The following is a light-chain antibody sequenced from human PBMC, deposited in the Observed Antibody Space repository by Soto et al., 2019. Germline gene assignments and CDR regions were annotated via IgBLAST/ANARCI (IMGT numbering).Light chain of an antibody. CDR3: QQRSNWPPSIT. Sequence: EIVLTQSPATLSLSPGERANISCRAIQSVTTYLAWYQQKPGQAPRLLIYDASDRATGIPARFSGSGSRTDFTLTISSLEPEDFAVYYCQQRSNWPPSITFGQGTRLEIK. V-gene: IGKV3-11*01. CDR1: QSVTTY. J-gene: IGKJ5*01. CDR2: DAS.